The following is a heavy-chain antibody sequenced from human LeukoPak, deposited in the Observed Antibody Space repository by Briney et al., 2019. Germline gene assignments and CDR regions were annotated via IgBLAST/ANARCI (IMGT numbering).Heavy chain of an antibody. J-gene: IGHJ4*02. Sequence: GGSLRLSCAASGFTFSTYGMHWVRQAPGKGLEWVAFIQYDGSDKYYADSVKGRFTISRDNSKNTLYLQMNSLRPEDTAVYYCAKNRSGSYIDYWSQGTLVTVSS. CDR1: GFTFSTYG. CDR3: AKNRSGSYIDY. V-gene: IGHV3-30*02. D-gene: IGHD1-26*01. CDR2: IQYDGSDK.